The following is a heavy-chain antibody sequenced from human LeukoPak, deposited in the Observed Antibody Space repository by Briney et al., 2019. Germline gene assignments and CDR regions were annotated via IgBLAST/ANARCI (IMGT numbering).Heavy chain of an antibody. CDR2: INHSGST. V-gene: IGHV4-39*07. J-gene: IGHJ4*02. D-gene: IGHD3-16*01. CDR3: ARVSGGN. Sequence: SETLSLTCTVSGGSISSSSYYWGWIRQPPGKGLEWNGEINHSGSTNYDPSLKSRVTISVDTSKNQFSLRLSSVTAADTAVYYCARVSGGNWGEGTLVTVSS. CDR1: GGSISSSSYY.